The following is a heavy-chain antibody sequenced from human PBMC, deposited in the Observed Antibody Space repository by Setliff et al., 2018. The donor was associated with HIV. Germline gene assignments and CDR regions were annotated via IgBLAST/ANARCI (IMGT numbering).Heavy chain of an antibody. CDR1: GYSISSGYY. J-gene: IGHJ4*02. V-gene: IGHV4-38-2*02. Sequence: SETLSLTCTVSGYSISSGYYWGWIRQPPGKGLEWIGTIYHSGSTFYNPSLKSRVTISADTSKNQFSLKLSSVTAADTAVYYCAREIGGWGQGTLVTVSS. CDR2: IYHSGST. CDR3: AREIGG.